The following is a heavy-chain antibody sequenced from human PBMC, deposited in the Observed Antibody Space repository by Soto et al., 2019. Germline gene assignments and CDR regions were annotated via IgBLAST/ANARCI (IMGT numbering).Heavy chain of an antibody. J-gene: IGHJ4*02. V-gene: IGHV3-30*18. CDR3: AKDGRWYYYVSSGCDFDY. Sequence: QVQLVESGGGVVQPGRSLRLSCAASGFTFSSYGMHWVRQAPGKGLEWVAVISYDGSNKYYADSVKGRFTISRDNSKNTLYLQMNRLRAEDTAVYYCAKDGRWYYYVSSGCDFDYWGQGTLVTVSS. CDR1: GFTFSSYG. D-gene: IGHD3-22*01. CDR2: ISYDGSNK.